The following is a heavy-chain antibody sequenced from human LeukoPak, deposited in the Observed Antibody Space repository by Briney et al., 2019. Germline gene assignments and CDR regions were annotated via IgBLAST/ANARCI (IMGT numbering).Heavy chain of an antibody. V-gene: IGHV3-21*01. J-gene: IGHJ3*02. CDR3: ARKNGIAVAGGDAFDI. D-gene: IGHD6-19*01. CDR2: ISSSSSYI. CDR1: GFIFSSYS. Sequence: GGSLRLSCAASGFIFSSYSMNWVRQAPGKGLEWVSSISSSSSYIYYADSVKGRFTISRDNAKDSLYLQMNSLRAEDTAVYYCARKNGIAVAGGDAFDIWGQGTMVTVSS.